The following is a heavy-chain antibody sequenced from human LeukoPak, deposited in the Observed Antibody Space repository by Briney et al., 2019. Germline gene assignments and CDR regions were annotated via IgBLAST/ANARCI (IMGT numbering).Heavy chain of an antibody. V-gene: IGHV1-18*01. D-gene: IGHD3-3*01. Sequence: ASVKVSCKASGYTFTDYGITWVRQAPGQGLERMGWISVYNGNTYYVQNFQDRVTMTTDTSTSTAYMELRSLRPDDTAVYYCARFAVGYINYLFLDLWGGGTLVSVSA. CDR2: ISVYNGNT. CDR1: GYTFTDYG. CDR3: ARFAVGYINYLFLDL. J-gene: IGHJ2*01.